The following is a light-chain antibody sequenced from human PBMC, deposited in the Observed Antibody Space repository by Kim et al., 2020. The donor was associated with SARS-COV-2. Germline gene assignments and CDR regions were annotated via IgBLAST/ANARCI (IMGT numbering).Light chain of an antibody. Sequence: DIQMTQSPSTLSASVGDRVTITCRASQSINNWLAWYQQKPGKAPKLLIYKASSLESGVPSRFSGSGSGTEFTLTISSLQPDDIATYYCQQYNKYSWTFGEGTKVDIK. CDR1: QSINNW. CDR3: QQYNKYSWT. V-gene: IGKV1-5*03. J-gene: IGKJ1*01. CDR2: KAS.